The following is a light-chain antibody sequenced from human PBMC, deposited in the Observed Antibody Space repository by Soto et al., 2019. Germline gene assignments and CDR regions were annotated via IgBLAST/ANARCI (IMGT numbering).Light chain of an antibody. CDR3: LQTNSLPFT. CDR1: HSVGSN. V-gene: IGKV3-15*01. CDR2: GAS. Sequence: VMTQSPTTLSVSPGERATLSCRASHSVGSNLAWYQQNPGQAPRLLIYGASTRATGVPARFSGSGSATQFTLTISSLQSEDFATYYCLQTNSLPFTFGPGTQVDVK. J-gene: IGKJ3*01.